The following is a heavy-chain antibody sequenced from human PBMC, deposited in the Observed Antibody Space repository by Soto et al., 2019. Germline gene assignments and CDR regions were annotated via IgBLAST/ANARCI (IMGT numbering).Heavy chain of an antibody. Sequence: SVKVSNKASGFTFISSALQWVRQARGQRLEWIGWIVVGSGNTSYAQKFQERVTITRDMSTSTAYMELSSLRSEHTAVPYCAATIIDAFDICGQRTMVTVSS. V-gene: IGHV1-58*01. D-gene: IGHD5-12*01. J-gene: IGHJ3*02. CDR1: GFTFISSA. CDR2: IVVGSGNT. CDR3: AATIIDAFDI.